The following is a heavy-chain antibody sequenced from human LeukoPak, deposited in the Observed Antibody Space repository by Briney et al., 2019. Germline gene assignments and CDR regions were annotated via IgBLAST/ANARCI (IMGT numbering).Heavy chain of an antibody. D-gene: IGHD2-2*01. CDR1: GYTFTGYY. CDR2: INPNSGGT. J-gene: IGHJ6*03. V-gene: IGHV1-2*02. Sequence: ASVKVSCKASGYTFTGYYMHWVRQAPGQGPEWMGWINPNSGGTNYAQKFQGRVTMTRDTSISTAYMELSRLRSEDTAVYYCARGGYCSSTRSPCYYYYYMDVWGKGTTVTVSS. CDR3: ARGGYCSSTRSPCYYYYYMDV.